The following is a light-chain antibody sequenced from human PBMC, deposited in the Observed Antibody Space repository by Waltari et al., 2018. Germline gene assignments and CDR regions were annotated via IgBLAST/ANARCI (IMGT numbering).Light chain of an antibody. Sequence: EIVLTQSPCTLSLSPGAGVTVSCRASQSGSKYLAWYQQKPGQAPRLLIYVASTRATGIPDRFSGSGSGTDFSLTISRLEPEDVATYFCQKYGTLPATFGQGTKVEIK. CDR2: VAS. V-gene: IGKV3-20*01. CDR1: QSGSKY. J-gene: IGKJ1*01. CDR3: QKYGTLPAT.